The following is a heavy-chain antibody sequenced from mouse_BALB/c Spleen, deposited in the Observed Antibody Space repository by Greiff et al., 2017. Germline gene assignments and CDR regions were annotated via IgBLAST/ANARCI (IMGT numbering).Heavy chain of an antibody. D-gene: IGHD1-2*01. Sequence: EVQLQQSGPELVKPGASMKISCKASGYSFTGYTMNWVKQSHGKNLEWIGLINPYNGGTSYNQKFKGKATLTVDKSSSTAYMELLSLTSEDSAVYYCARGSITTATEGYYYAMDYWGQGTSVTVSS. CDR3: ARGSITTATEGYYYAMDY. CDR2: INPYNGGT. CDR1: GYSFTGYT. J-gene: IGHJ4*01. V-gene: IGHV1-18*01.